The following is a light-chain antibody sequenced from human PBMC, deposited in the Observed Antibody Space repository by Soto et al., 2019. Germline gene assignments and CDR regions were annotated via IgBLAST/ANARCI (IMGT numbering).Light chain of an antibody. Sequence: EIVLTQSPATLSLSPGERATLSCRASQSISSHLAWYQQKPGQAPRLLMYDASNRATGIPARFSGGGSGTDFTLTISSLEPEDLAVYYCQQRNNSPLTFGGGTKVEIK. CDR3: QQRNNSPLT. J-gene: IGKJ4*01. CDR2: DAS. CDR1: QSISSH. V-gene: IGKV3-11*01.